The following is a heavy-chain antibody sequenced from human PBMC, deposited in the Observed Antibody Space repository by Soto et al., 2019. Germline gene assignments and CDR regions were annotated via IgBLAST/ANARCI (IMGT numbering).Heavy chain of an antibody. Sequence: GGSLRLSCAASGFIFSDHYITWLRQAPGKWLEWVSKLSADGGTIFYAESVKGRFTISRDNAKDSLYLQMNSLRAEDTAVYYCAGDPYYYASGFWGQGTLVTVSS. D-gene: IGHD3-10*01. J-gene: IGHJ4*02. V-gene: IGHV3-11*01. CDR3: AGDPYYYASGF. CDR2: LSADGGTI. CDR1: GFIFSDHY.